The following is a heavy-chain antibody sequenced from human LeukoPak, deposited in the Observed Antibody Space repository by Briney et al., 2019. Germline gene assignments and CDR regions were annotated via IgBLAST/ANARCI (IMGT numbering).Heavy chain of an antibody. CDR2: ISGSGGST. V-gene: IGHV3-23*01. J-gene: IGHJ6*02. CDR1: GFTFGSYA. D-gene: IGHD6-19*01. CDR3: AKEQSDSSGWYFLSMDV. Sequence: GGSLRLSCAASGFTFGSYAMSWVRQAPGKGLEWVSAISGSGGSTYYADSVKGRFTISRDNSKNTLYLQMNSLRAEDTAVYYCAKEQSDSSGWYFLSMDVWGQGTTVTVSS.